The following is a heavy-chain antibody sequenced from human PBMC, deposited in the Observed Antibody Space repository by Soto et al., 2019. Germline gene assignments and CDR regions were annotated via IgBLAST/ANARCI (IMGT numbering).Heavy chain of an antibody. CDR2: ISSSSSTI. V-gene: IGHV3-48*01. Sequence: GGSLRLSCAASGFTFSSYSMNWVRQAPGKGLEWVSYISSSSSTIYYADSVKGRFTISRDNAKNSLYLQMNSLRAEDTAVYYCGSGGRGGTAPDPPGDYWGQGTLVTVSS. CDR1: GFTFSSYS. J-gene: IGHJ4*02. CDR3: GSGGRGGTAPDPPGDY. D-gene: IGHD1-1*01.